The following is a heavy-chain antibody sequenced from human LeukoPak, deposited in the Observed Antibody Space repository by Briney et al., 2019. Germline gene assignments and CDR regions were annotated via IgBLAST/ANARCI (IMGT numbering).Heavy chain of an antibody. CDR1: GGSFSGYY. V-gene: IGHV4-34*01. CDR3: ARGPYCSSSSCYDDYYYMDV. D-gene: IGHD2-2*01. J-gene: IGHJ6*03. Sequence: SQTLSLTCAVDGGSFSGYYWGWIRQPPGKGLEWIGAINHSGSTNYNPSLKSRITISVDKSKNQFSLKLSSVPAADTAVYYYARGPYCSSSSCYDDYYYMDVWGKGTTVTVSS. CDR2: INHSGST.